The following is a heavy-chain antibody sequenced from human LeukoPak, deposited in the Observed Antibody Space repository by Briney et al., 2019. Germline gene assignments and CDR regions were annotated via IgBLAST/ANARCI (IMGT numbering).Heavy chain of an antibody. Sequence: GGSLRLSCEASGLTFSNSWMHWVRRIPGKGLVWVSRMYGDMRDISYADSVKGRFTISRDNAKNTVYLQMNSLRGEDTAVYYCARDLGLRGSTWGQGTLVTVSS. CDR1: GLTFSNSW. CDR2: MYGDMRDI. J-gene: IGHJ1*01. V-gene: IGHV3-74*01. D-gene: IGHD5-12*01. CDR3: ARDLGLRGST.